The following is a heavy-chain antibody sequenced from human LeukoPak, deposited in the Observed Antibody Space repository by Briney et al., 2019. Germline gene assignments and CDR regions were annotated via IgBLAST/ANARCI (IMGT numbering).Heavy chain of an antibody. J-gene: IGHJ6*02. CDR1: GGSISSSGYY. Sequence: SETLSLTCTVSGGSISSSGYYWGWIRQPPGKGLEWIGSVDYTGITSHSPSLKSRVTISVDTSKNQFSLKVSSVSAADTGVYYCARGKSRRLLEGMDVWGQGTTVTVSS. CDR3: ARGKSRRLLEGMDV. V-gene: IGHV4-39*01. D-gene: IGHD2-15*01. CDR2: VDYTGIT.